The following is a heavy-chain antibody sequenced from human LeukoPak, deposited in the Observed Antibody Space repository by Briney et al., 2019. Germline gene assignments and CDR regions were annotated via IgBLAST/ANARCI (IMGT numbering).Heavy chain of an antibody. CDR2: IYYSGST. CDR3: ASGDFWSGYHRGDFDY. D-gene: IGHD3-3*01. CDR1: GGSISSSSYY. Sequence: SETLSLTCTVSGGSISSSSYYWGWIRQPPGKGLEWIGSIYYSGSTYYNPSLKSRVTISVDTSKNQFSLKLSSVTAADTAVYYCASGDFWSGYHRGDFDYWGQGTLVTVSS. J-gene: IGHJ4*02. V-gene: IGHV4-39*01.